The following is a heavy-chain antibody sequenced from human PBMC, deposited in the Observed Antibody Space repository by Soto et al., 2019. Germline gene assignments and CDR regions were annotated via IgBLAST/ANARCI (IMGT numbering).Heavy chain of an antibody. D-gene: IGHD2-15*01. V-gene: IGHV3-74*01. CDR1: GFDFSNSW. CDR3: AKDTAYGMDV. Sequence: EVQLVESGGGLVQPGGSLRLSCAASGFDFSNSWIHWVRQGPGKGLVWVSHINSDGSGTTYADSVKGRFTISRDNAKNTVYMQMNSPRAEDTAVYYCAKDTAYGMDVWGQGTTVTVSS. J-gene: IGHJ6*02. CDR2: INSDGSGT.